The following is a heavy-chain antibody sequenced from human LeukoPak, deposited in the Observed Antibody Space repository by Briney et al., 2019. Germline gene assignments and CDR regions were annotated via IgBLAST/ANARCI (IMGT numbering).Heavy chain of an antibody. CDR3: AKDQRTMTRRMDV. Sequence: GGSLRLSCAASGFTFSSYSMNWVRQAPGKGLEWVSSISSSSSYIYYADSVKGRFTISRDNAKNSLYLQMNSLRAEDTAVYYCAKDQRTMTRRMDVWGQGTTVTVSS. J-gene: IGHJ6*02. CDR2: ISSSSSYI. D-gene: IGHD2-2*01. CDR1: GFTFSSYS. V-gene: IGHV3-21*01.